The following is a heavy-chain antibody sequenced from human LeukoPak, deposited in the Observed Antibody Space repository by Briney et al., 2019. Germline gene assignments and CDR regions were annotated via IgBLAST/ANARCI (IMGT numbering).Heavy chain of an antibody. Sequence: ASVKVSCKASGYTFTSYAMNWVRQAPGQGLEWMGWINTNTGNPTYAQGFTGRFVFSLDTSVSTAYLQISSLKAEDTAVYYCARVGYCSGGSCPAYYYMDVWGKGTTVTISS. CDR2: INTNTGNP. V-gene: IGHV7-4-1*02. CDR1: GYTFTSYA. J-gene: IGHJ6*03. D-gene: IGHD2-15*01. CDR3: ARVGYCSGGSCPAYYYMDV.